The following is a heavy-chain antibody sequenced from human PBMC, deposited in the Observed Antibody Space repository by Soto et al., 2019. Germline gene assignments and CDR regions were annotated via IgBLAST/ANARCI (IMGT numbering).Heavy chain of an antibody. CDR2: IYYSGST. J-gene: IGHJ4*02. Sequence: SETLSLTCTVSGASISSSSYYWGWIRQPPGKGLEWIASIYYSGSTYYNPSLKSRVTISVDTSKNQFSLKLSSVTAADTAVYYCARGGTPIDYWGQGTLVTVSS. CDR1: GASISSSSYY. D-gene: IGHD3-16*01. V-gene: IGHV4-39*07. CDR3: ARGGTPIDY.